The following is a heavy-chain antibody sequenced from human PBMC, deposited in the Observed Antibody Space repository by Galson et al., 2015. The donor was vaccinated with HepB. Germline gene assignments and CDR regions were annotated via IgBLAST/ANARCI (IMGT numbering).Heavy chain of an antibody. CDR1: GFTFSSYG. Sequence: SLRLSCAASGFTFSSYGMHWVRQAPGKGLEWVAVIWYDGSNKYYADSVKGRFTISRDNSKNTLYLQMNSLRAEDTAVYYCAKDRIFGVGDIPSGDYGMDVWGQGTTVTVSS. V-gene: IGHV3-33*06. J-gene: IGHJ6*02. CDR3: AKDRIFGVGDIPSGDYGMDV. D-gene: IGHD2-15*01. CDR2: IWYDGSNK.